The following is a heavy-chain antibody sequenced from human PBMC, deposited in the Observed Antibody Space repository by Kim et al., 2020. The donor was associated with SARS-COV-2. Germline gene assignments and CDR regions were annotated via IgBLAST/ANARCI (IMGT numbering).Heavy chain of an antibody. CDR3: ARDFFGELLNWYFDL. D-gene: IGHD3-10*01. J-gene: IGHJ2*01. CDR1: GYTFTGYY. CDR2: INPNSGGT. Sequence: ASVKVSCKASGYTFTGYYMHWVRQAPGQGLEWMGWINPNSGGTNYAQKFQGRVTMTRDTSISTAYMELSRLRSDDTAVYYCARDFFGELLNWYFDLWGRGTLVTVSS. V-gene: IGHV1-2*02.